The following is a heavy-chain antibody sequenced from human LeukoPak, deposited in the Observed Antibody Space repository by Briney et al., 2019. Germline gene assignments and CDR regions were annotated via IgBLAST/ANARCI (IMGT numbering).Heavy chain of an antibody. Sequence: ASVKVSCKASGYTFTGYYMHWLRQAPGQGLEWMGMINPSGGSTSHAQKFQGRVTITRNTSISTAYMELSSLRSEDTAVYYCARGGGEDYSNHGGWFDPWGQGTLVTVSS. CDR2: INPSGGST. CDR1: GYTFTGYY. D-gene: IGHD4-11*01. J-gene: IGHJ5*02. V-gene: IGHV1-46*01. CDR3: ARGGGEDYSNHGGWFDP.